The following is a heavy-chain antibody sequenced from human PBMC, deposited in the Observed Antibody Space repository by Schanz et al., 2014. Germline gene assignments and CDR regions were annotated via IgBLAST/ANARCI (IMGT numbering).Heavy chain of an antibody. Sequence: DVQLAESGGGLVQPGGSLRLSCAASGFTLSSYALSWVRQSPGKGLEWVSAINTADTTYYADSVRGRFTISRDNSNNTLYLQMDSLRAEDTAVYYCARGYGDSPTDFWGQGTLVNVSS. CDR2: INTADTT. D-gene: IGHD4-17*01. J-gene: IGHJ4*02. V-gene: IGHV3-23*04. CDR1: GFTLSSYA. CDR3: ARGYGDSPTDF.